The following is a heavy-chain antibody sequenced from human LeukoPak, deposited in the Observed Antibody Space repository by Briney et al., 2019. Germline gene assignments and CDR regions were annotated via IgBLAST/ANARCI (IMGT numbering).Heavy chain of an antibody. CDR2: ISAYNGNT. V-gene: IGHV1-18*01. Sequence: ASVKVSCKASGYTFISYGITWVRQAPGQGLEWMGWISAYNGNTNYVQKLQGRVTMTTDTSTNTAYMELRSLRSDDTAVYYCARMSAAGTLNWFDPWGQGTLVTVSS. D-gene: IGHD6-13*01. CDR1: GYTFISYG. CDR3: ARMSAAGTLNWFDP. J-gene: IGHJ5*02.